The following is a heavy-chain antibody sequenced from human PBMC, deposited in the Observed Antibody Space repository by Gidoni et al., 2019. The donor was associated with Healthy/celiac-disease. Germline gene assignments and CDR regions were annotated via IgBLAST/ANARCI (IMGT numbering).Heavy chain of an antibody. CDR3: ARDLRYQYIDY. J-gene: IGHJ4*02. Sequence: QVQLKESGPGLVKPSETLSLTCSVSGDSVSSPSYYWSWFRQPPGKGLEWIGYIYYNSFYDYNPSLKSRLTMSIDTSKNQFSLRLSSVTAADTAIYYCARDLRYQYIDYWGQGTLVSVSS. D-gene: IGHD3-9*01. CDR2: IYYNSFY. V-gene: IGHV4-61*01. CDR1: GDSVSSPSYY.